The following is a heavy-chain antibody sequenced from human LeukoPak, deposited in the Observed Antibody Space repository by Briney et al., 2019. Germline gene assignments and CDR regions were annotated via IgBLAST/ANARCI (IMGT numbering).Heavy chain of an antibody. J-gene: IGHJ4*02. CDR3: ASSTTVVTPFDY. V-gene: IGHV3-23*01. Sequence: GGSLRLSCAASGFTFSSYAMSWVRQAPGKGLEWVSAISGSGGGTHYADSVKGRFTISRDNAKNSLYLQMNSLRAEDTAVYYCASSTTVVTPFDYWGQGTLIAVSS. D-gene: IGHD4-23*01. CDR1: GFTFSSYA. CDR2: ISGSGGGT.